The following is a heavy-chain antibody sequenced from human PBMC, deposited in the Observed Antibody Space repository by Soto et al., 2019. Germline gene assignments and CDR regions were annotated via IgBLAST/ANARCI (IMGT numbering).Heavy chain of an antibody. CDR1: ARSISYNSYS. J-gene: IGHJ4*02. CDR3: ARLVVVAPVAND. Sequence: XETLLPMCSLSARSISYNSYSWGCLRKPPGKGLEWVGGIFYTGTTYYSPSLKDRVTISVDTSKNSFSLNLTSVTAADTAIYFCARLVVVAPVANDWGQGTLVTVSS. CDR2: IFYTGTT. V-gene: IGHV4-39*02. D-gene: IGHD2-2*01.